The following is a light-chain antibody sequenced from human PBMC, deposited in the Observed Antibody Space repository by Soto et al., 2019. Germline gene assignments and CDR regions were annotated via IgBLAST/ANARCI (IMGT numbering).Light chain of an antibody. J-gene: IGKJ1*01. V-gene: IGKV1-39*01. CDR2: AAS. CDR3: QQSYTNPRT. Sequence: DIQMTQSPSSLSASVGDRVTITCRASQTISNYLNWYQQIPGTAPKLLIYAASGLQTGVPSRFSGSGSGTDFTRTISNLQPEDFAMYYGQQSYTNPRTFGQGSKVELK. CDR1: QTISNY.